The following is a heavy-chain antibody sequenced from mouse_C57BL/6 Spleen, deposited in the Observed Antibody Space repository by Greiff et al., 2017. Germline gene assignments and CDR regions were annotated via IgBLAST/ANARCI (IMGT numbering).Heavy chain of an antibody. CDR2: IHPSDSDT. V-gene: IGHV1-74*01. J-gene: IGHJ3*01. D-gene: IGHD1-1*01. Sequence: QVQLQQPGADLVKPGASVKVSCKASGYTFTSYWMHWVKQTPGQGLEWIGRIHPSDSDTNSNQTFKGKATLTVDKSSSTAYMQLSSLTSEDSAVDYGAMATTGSSALFAYWGQGTLVTVSA. CDR1: GYTFTSYW. CDR3: AMATTGSSALFAY.